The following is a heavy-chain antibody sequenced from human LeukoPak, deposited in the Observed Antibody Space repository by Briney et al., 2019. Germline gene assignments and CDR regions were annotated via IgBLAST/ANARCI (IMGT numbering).Heavy chain of an antibody. V-gene: IGHV3-30*18. CDR1: GFTFSSYG. D-gene: IGHD1-14*01. J-gene: IGHJ4*02. CDR2: ISYDGSNK. CDR3: AKFSPEFDY. Sequence: GGSLRLSCAASGFTFSSYGMHWVRQAPGKGLEWVAVISYDGSNKYYADSVKGRFTISRDNSKNTLYLQMNSLRAEDTAVYYCAKFSPEFDYWGQGTLVTVSS.